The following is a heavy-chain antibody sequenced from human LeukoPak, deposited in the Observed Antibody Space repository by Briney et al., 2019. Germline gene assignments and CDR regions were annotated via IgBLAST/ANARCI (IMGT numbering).Heavy chain of an antibody. V-gene: IGHV4-4*02. Sequence: SETLSLTCGVSGGSITNTNYWTWVRQPPGKGLEWIGEVNLQGSTNYNPSLMGRVAIAVDTSENHISLQLTSVTAADTAVYYCARSSNERMVRGVWFDPWGQGTLVTVSS. D-gene: IGHD3-10*01. J-gene: IGHJ5*02. CDR1: GGSITNTNY. CDR3: ARSSNERMVRGVWFDP. CDR2: VNLQGST.